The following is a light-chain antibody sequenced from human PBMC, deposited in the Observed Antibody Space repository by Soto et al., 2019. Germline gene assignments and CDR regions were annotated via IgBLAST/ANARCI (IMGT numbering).Light chain of an antibody. J-gene: IGKJ2*01. CDR2: DAS. CDR3: QQRGA. V-gene: IGKV3-11*01. CDR1: QSVDSS. Sequence: EVVLTQSPATLSLSPGERATLSCRASQSVDSSLAWYQQKVGQAPRLLIYDASNRATGIPGRFSGSGSGTDFTLTISSLEPKDFAVYYCQQRGAFGQGTKVEI.